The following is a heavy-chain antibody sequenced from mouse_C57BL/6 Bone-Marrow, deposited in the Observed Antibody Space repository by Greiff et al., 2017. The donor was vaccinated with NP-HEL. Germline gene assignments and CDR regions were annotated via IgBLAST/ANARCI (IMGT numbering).Heavy chain of an antibody. Sequence: VQLQQPGAELVKPGASVKMSCKASGYTFTSYWITWVKQRPGQGLEWIGDIYPGSGSTNYNEKFKSKATLTVDTSSSTAYMQLSSLTSEDSAVYYCAREPYYYGSSPVYFDYWGQVTTLTVSS. CDR1: GYTFTSYW. CDR2: IYPGSGST. V-gene: IGHV1-55*01. CDR3: AREPYYYGSSPVYFDY. J-gene: IGHJ2*01. D-gene: IGHD1-1*01.